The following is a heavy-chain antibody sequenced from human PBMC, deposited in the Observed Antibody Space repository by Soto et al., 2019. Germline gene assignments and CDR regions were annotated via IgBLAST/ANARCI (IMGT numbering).Heavy chain of an antibody. CDR2: IYWNDEQ. Sequence: QITLKESGPTLVKPTQTLTLTCTFSGVSLTSAVVGVGWIRQPPGEALEWLALIYWNDEQYYNPSLRKRLTITRDTSKNQVVLTMTNMDPVDTATYYCAHRLPGPSGYDVWGQGTTVTVSS. D-gene: IGHD6-13*01. J-gene: IGHJ6*02. CDR3: AHRLPGPSGYDV. V-gene: IGHV2-5*01. CDR1: GVSLTSAVVG.